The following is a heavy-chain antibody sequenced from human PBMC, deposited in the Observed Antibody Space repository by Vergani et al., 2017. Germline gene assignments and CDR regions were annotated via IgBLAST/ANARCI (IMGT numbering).Heavy chain of an antibody. Sequence: QVHLVESGGGVVRPGRSLRLSWVVSGFTSSYYGRHWVRQAPGKGLEWVAVISYDGTQKYYADSVKGRFTISRDNSKSTLYLQMNSLRTEDTAVYYCATKSCGTPGCQIGYFREWGQGTLVTVSS. D-gene: IGHD1-1*01. CDR1: GFTSSYYG. CDR2: ISYDGTQK. CDR3: ATKSCGTPGCQIGYFRE. J-gene: IGHJ1*01. V-gene: IGHV3-30*03.